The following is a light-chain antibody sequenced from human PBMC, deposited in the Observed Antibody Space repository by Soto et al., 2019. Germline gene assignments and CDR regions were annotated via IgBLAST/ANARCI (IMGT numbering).Light chain of an antibody. V-gene: IGLV1-40*01. CDR1: SGNIGGANY. CDR3: LSFASSLNLV. Sequence: QSVLTQPPSASGSPGQRVTISCTGTSGNIGGANYVAWYQQLPGKAPKLIIYGVSNRPSGVPDRFSGSKSGTSASLTITGLQAEDEADYYCLSFASSLNLVFGGGTQLTVL. CDR2: GVS. J-gene: IGLJ2*01.